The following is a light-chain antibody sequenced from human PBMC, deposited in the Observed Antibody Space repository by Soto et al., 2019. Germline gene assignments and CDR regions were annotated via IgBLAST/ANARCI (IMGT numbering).Light chain of an antibody. Sequence: DIQMTQSPSSLSASVRDRVTITCRASQSINRLLKWYQQKPGEAPKLLIYAASNLQSGVPSRFSGSGSGTEFTLTITSLQPEDFAIYYCQQTYPTPRTFGQGTKVEI. V-gene: IGKV1-39*01. CDR2: AAS. CDR1: QSINRL. CDR3: QQTYPTPRT. J-gene: IGKJ1*01.